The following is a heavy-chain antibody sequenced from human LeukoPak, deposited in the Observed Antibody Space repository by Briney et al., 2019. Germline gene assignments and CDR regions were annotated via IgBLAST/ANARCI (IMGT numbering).Heavy chain of an antibody. CDR2: FDPEDGET. CDR3: ATRERRGWPFDY. J-gene: IGHJ4*02. Sequence: GASVKVSCKVSGYTLTELSMHWVRQAPGKGLEWMGGFDPEDGETIYAQKFQGRVTMTEDTSTDTAYMELSSLRSEDTAVYYCATRERRGWPFDYWGQGTLVTVSS. CDR1: GYTLTELS. V-gene: IGHV1-24*01. D-gene: IGHD1-26*01.